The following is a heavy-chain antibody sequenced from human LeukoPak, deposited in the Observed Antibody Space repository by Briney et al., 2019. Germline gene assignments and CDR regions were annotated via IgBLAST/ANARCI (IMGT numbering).Heavy chain of an antibody. CDR2: INPSGGST. D-gene: IGHD2-8*01. J-gene: IGHJ4*02. CDR3: ARDFNGLPLDY. V-gene: IGHV1-46*01. Sequence: ASVKVSCKASGYTFTSYYMHWVRQAPGQGLEWMGIINPSGGSTSYAQKFQGRVTMTRDTSTSTIYMELSSLRSEDTAVYYCARDFNGLPLDYWGQGTLVTVSS. CDR1: GYTFTSYY.